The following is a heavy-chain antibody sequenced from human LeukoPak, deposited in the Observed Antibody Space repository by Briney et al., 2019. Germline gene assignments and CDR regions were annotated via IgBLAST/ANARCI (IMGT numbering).Heavy chain of an antibody. J-gene: IGHJ4*02. V-gene: IGHV3-15*07. Sequence: GGSLRLSCAASGFTFSNAWMNWVCQAPGKGLEWVGRIKSKTDGGTTDYAAPVKGRFTISRDDSKNTLYLQVNSLETEDTAVYYCTAGVGATDFDYWGQGTLVTVSS. CDR1: GFTFSNAW. CDR3: TAGVGATDFDY. CDR2: IKSKTDGGTT. D-gene: IGHD1-26*01.